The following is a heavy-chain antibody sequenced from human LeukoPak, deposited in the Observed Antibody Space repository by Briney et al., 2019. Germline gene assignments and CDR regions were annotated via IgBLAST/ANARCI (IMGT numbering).Heavy chain of an antibody. J-gene: IGHJ4*02. CDR3: AREMAEAGPLGFDY. Sequence: PGGSLRLSCAASGFTFSSYSMNWVRQAPGKGLEWVSSISSSSSYIYYADSVKGRFTISRDNAKNSLYLQMNSLRAEDTAVYYCAREMAEAGPLGFDYWGQGTLVTVSS. V-gene: IGHV3-21*01. D-gene: IGHD6-19*01. CDR2: ISSSSSYI. CDR1: GFTFSSYS.